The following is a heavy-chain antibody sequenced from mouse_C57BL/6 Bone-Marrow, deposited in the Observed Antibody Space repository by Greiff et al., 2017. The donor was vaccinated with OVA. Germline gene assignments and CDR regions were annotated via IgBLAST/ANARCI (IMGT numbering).Heavy chain of an antibody. D-gene: IGHD1-1*01. CDR3: TRRGPTVVAVDD. Sequence: QVQLQQSGAELVRPGASVTLSCKASGYTFTDYEMHWVKQTPVHGLEWIGAIDPETGGTAYNQKFKGKAILTADKSSSTAYMELRSLTSEESAVYYCTRRGPTVVAVDDWGQGTTLTVSS. V-gene: IGHV1-15*01. J-gene: IGHJ2*01. CDR1: GYTFTDYE. CDR2: IDPETGGT.